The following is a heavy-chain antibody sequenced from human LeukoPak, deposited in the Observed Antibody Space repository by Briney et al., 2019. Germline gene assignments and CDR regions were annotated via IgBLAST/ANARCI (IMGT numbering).Heavy chain of an antibody. D-gene: IGHD6-6*01. CDR3: ARGRYSSSYYFDY. Sequence: PSETLSLTCAVYGRSISGYYWSWIRQPPGKGLEWIGEINHSGSTNYNPSLKSRVTISVDTSKNQFSLKLSSVTAADTAVYYCARGRYSSSYYFDYWGQGTLVTVSS. J-gene: IGHJ4*02. CDR1: GRSISGYY. V-gene: IGHV4-34*01. CDR2: INHSGST.